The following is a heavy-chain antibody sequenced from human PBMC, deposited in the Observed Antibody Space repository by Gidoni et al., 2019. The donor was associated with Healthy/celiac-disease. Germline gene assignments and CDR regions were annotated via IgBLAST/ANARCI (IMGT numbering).Heavy chain of an antibody. Sequence: EVQLVQSGAEVKKPGESQRISCKGSGYSFTSYWISWVRQMPGKGLEWMGRIDPSDSYTNYSPSFQGHVTISADKSISTTYLQWSSLKASDTAMYYCAITIVGATMYYFDYWGQGTLVTVSS. V-gene: IGHV5-10-1*03. J-gene: IGHJ4*02. CDR3: AITIVGATMYYFDY. CDR2: IDPSDSYT. D-gene: IGHD1-26*01. CDR1: GYSFTSYW.